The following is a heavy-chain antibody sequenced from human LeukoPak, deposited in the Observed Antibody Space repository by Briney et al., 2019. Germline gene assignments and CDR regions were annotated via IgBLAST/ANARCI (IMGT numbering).Heavy chain of an antibody. CDR2: IYSGGST. V-gene: IGHV3-53*01. CDR3: ASSSSEYKLDY. J-gene: IGHJ4*02. D-gene: IGHD6-6*01. CDR1: GFTFSSYA. Sequence: GGSLRLSCAASGFTFSSYAMSWVRQAPGKGLEWVSVIYSGGSTYYADSVKGRFTISRDDSKNTLYLQMNSLRAEDTAVYYCASSSSEYKLDYWGQGTLVTVSS.